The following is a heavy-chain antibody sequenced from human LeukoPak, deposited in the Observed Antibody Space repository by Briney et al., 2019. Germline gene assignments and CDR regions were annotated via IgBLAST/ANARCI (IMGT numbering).Heavy chain of an antibody. CDR2: ITGSGGST. J-gene: IGHJ4*02. D-gene: IGHD3/OR15-3a*01. CDR3: AKAVESFDFAFEY. CDR1: GFTFSSYV. V-gene: IGHV3-23*01. Sequence: PGGSLRLSCAASGFTFSSYVMSWVRQAPGKGLEWVSGITGSGGSTYYADSVKGRFTISRDNSKNTLYLQMNSLRAEDTAVYYCAKAVESFDFAFEYWGQGTLVTVSS.